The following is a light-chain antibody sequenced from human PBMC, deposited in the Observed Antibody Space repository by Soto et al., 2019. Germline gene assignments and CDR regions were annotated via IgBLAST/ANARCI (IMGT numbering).Light chain of an antibody. V-gene: IGKV3-15*01. CDR2: GAS. Sequence: EILMTQSPATLSVSPGERATLSCRASQSVSSSLAWYQQKPGQAPRLFIYGASTRATGVPARFSGSGSGTEFALTISSLQSEDFAVYYCQQCYNWPLTFGGGTKVEIK. J-gene: IGKJ4*01. CDR3: QQCYNWPLT. CDR1: QSVSSS.